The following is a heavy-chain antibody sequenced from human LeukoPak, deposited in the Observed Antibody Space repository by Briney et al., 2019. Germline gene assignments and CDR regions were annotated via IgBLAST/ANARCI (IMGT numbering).Heavy chain of an antibody. D-gene: IGHD3-10*01. J-gene: IGHJ4*02. CDR3: TRYRGYFDY. CDR1: GFTFGDYA. Sequence: GRSLRLSCTASGFTFGDYAMNWVRQAPGKGLEWVGFIRSNSYGGTTEYAASVKGRFTISRDNSKSIAYLQMNSLKTEDTAVYYCTRYRGYFDYWGQGTLVTVSS. CDR2: IRSNSYGGTT. V-gene: IGHV3-49*04.